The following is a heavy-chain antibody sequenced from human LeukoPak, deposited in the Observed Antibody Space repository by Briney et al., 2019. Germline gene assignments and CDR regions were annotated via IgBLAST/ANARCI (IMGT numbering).Heavy chain of an antibody. V-gene: IGHV3-7*03. CDR2: IKQDGSEK. D-gene: IGHD2-2*01. CDR1: GFTFSSYW. J-gene: IGHJ6*04. Sequence: GGSLRLSCAASGFTFSSYWKSWVRQAPGKGLEWVANIKQDGSEKYYVDSVKGRFTISRDNAKNSLYLQMNSLRAEDTAVYYCAREWGYCSSTSCSYGMDVWGKGTTVTVSS. CDR3: AREWGYCSSTSCSYGMDV.